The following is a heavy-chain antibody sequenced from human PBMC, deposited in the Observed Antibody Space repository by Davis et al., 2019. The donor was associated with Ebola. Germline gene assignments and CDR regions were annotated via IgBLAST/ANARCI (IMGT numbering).Heavy chain of an antibody. J-gene: IGHJ6*02. CDR2: IYYSGST. CDR1: GGSISSGGYY. V-gene: IGHV4-31*03. CDR3: ATLPTANYYYYGMDV. Sequence: SETLSLTCTVSGGSISSGGYYWSWIRQHPGKGLEWIGYIYYSGSTYYNPSLKSRVTISVDTSKNQFSLKLTSVAAADTAVYYCATLPTANYYYYGMDVWGQGTTVTVSS.